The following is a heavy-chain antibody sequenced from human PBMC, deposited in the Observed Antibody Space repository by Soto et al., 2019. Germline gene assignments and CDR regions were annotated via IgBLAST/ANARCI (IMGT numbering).Heavy chain of an antibody. J-gene: IGHJ4*02. D-gene: IGHD3-10*02. Sequence: GGSVKVSCKASGGTFSSYSISWVLQAPGQGLEWMGGIIPIFGTANYAQKFQGRVTITADESTSTAYMELSSLRSEDTAVYYCARRAMFRATIRDYFDYWGQGTLVTVSS. CDR3: ARRAMFRATIRDYFDY. CDR2: IIPIFGTA. V-gene: IGHV1-69*13. CDR1: GGTFSSYS.